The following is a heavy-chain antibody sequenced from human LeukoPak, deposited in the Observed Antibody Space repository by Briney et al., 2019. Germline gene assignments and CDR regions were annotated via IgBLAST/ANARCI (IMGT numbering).Heavy chain of an antibody. Sequence: PGGSLRLSCAASGFIFSSYGMSWVRQAPGKGLEWVSSISSSSSYIYYADSVKGRFTISRDNAKNSLYLQMNSLRAEDTAVYYCASVGQLEQYYFDYWGQGTLVTVSS. J-gene: IGHJ4*02. V-gene: IGHV3-21*01. CDR1: GFIFSSYG. D-gene: IGHD1/OR15-1a*01. CDR2: ISSSSSYI. CDR3: ASVGQLEQYYFDY.